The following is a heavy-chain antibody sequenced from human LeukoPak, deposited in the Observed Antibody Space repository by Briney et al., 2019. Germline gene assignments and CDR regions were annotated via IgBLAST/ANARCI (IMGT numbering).Heavy chain of an antibody. Sequence: SEPLSLTCAVYDGSFSGYYWSCLRQPPGKGVEWIREIYDTGDTNYNPSLKSRVTMSLDTSKNQFSLTLSSVTAADTAIYYCARRATSGNYQMLHFDSWGQGILVTVSS. J-gene: IGHJ4*02. CDR3: ARRATSGNYQMLHFDS. CDR1: DGSFSGYY. D-gene: IGHD1-7*01. CDR2: IYDTGDT. V-gene: IGHV4-34*01.